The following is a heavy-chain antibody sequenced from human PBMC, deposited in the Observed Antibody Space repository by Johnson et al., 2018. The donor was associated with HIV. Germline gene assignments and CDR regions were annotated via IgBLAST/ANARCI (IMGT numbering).Heavy chain of an antibody. CDR3: ANALGI. V-gene: IGHV3-52*01. J-gene: IGHJ3*02. CDR1: GFTFSSSW. Sequence: VQLVESGGGVVQPGRSLRLSCAASGFTFSSSWMHWVCQAPEKGLEWVADIKCDGSEKYYEDSVKGRFTISRDNSKNTVYLQMNSLRTEDTAVYYCANALGIWGQGTMVTVSS. CDR2: IKCDGSEK.